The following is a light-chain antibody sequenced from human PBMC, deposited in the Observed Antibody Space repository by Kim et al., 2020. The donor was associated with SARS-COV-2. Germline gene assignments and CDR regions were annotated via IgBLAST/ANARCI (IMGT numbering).Light chain of an antibody. CDR1: SSDVGSNNR. V-gene: IGLV2-18*02. CDR2: EVI. J-gene: IGLJ3*02. Sequence: GHSVTSSCTGTSSDVGSNNRVAWYQQPPGTAPKLMISEVINRPSGVPDRFSGSKSGNTASLTISGLQAEDEGDYYCSSYTTRGTWVFGGGTQLTVL. CDR3: SSYTTRGTWV.